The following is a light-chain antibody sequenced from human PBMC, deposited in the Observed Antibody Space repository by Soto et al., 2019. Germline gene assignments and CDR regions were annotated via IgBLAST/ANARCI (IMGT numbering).Light chain of an antibody. J-gene: IGLJ2*01. CDR2: GNS. CDR3: QSYDSTLCGSVV. Sequence: QLVLTQPPSVSGAPGQRVTISCTGSSSNIGAGYDVHWYQQLPGTAPKLLIYGNSNRPSGVPDRFSGSKSGTSASLAITGRQAEDEADYYCQSYDSTLCGSVVFGGGTKLTVL. CDR1: SSNIGAGYD. V-gene: IGLV1-40*01.